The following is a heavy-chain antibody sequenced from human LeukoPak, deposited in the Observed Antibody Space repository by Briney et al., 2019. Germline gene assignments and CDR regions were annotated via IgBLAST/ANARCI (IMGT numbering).Heavy chain of an antibody. J-gene: IGHJ3*02. CDR3: AKTSVARWVFDI. CDR2: FSWNSGSI. D-gene: IGHD6-19*01. V-gene: IGHV3-9*01. Sequence: GFSWNSGSIGYADSVKGRFPISRDNAKNSLYLQMNSLRAEDTALYYCAKTSVARWVFDIWGQGTMVTVSS.